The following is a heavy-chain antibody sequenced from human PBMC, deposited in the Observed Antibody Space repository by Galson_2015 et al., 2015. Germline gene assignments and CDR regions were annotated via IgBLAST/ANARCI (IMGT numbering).Heavy chain of an antibody. CDR1: GFTFSSYA. D-gene: IGHD6-19*01. Sequence: SLRLSCAASGFTFSSYAMHWVRQAPGKGLAWVAVISYDGSNKYYADSVKGRFTISRDNSRDTLYLQMNSLRAEDTAVYYCARDPQDNSGWSCYFDYWGQGTLVTVSS. CDR3: ARDPQDNSGWSCYFDY. CDR2: ISYDGSNK. V-gene: IGHV3-30-3*01. J-gene: IGHJ4*02.